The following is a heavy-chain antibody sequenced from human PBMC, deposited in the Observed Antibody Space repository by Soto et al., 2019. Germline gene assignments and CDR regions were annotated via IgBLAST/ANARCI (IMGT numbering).Heavy chain of an antibody. J-gene: IGHJ5*02. V-gene: IGHV3-48*02. Sequence: EVQLVESGGGLVQPGGSLRLSCAASGFTFSSYSMNWVRQAPGEGLDWVSYISSSSSTIYYADSAKGRFTISRDNAKNSLYLQMNSLGDEDTAVYYCARGWLRFLEWLFPLQFDPWGQGTLVTVSS. CDR3: ARGWLRFLEWLFPLQFDP. D-gene: IGHD3-3*01. CDR1: GFTFSSYS. CDR2: ISSSSSTI.